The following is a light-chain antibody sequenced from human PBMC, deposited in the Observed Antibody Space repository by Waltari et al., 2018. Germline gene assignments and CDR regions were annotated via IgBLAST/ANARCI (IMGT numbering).Light chain of an antibody. CDR2: RND. V-gene: IGLV1-44*01. J-gene: IGLJ3*02. Sequence: QSVLTQPPSASGTPGQRVTISCSGSSSNIGSNVVNWYQQVPGTTPKPLIYRNDQRPSGVPDRFSGSKSGTSASLAISGLRPEDEAEYYCASWDDSLNGRWEFGGGTKVTVL. CDR3: ASWDDSLNGRWE. CDR1: SSNIGSNV.